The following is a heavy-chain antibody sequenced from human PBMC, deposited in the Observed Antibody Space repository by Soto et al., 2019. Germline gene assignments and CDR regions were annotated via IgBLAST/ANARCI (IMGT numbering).Heavy chain of an antibody. D-gene: IGHD6-6*01. J-gene: IGHJ6*03. CDR1: GYTFTRYY. CDR3: ARLSEESSSSNYYYFYMDV. CDR2: MNPQTGNT. Sequence: QVQLVQSGSEGKEPGASMKIPCQASGYTFTRYYITWVRQATGQGLEWMGWMNPQTGNTAYAEKFQGRVTMTRSTSINTAYMELSALRSEDTAVYYCARLSEESSSSNYYYFYMDVWGKGSTVTVSS. V-gene: IGHV1-8*01.